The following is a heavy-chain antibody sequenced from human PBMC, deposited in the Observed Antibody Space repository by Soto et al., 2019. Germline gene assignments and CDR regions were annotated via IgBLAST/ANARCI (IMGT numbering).Heavy chain of an antibody. D-gene: IGHD3-22*01. CDR1: GYTFTSYG. Sequence: ASVKVSCKASGYTFTSYGISWVRQAPGQGLEWMGWISAYNGNTNYAQKLQGRVTMTTDTSTSTAYMELRSLRSDDTAVYYCARDAPCITMIVVVPPGFDYWGQGTLVTVSS. J-gene: IGHJ4*02. CDR3: ARDAPCITMIVVVPPGFDY. CDR2: ISAYNGNT. V-gene: IGHV1-18*01.